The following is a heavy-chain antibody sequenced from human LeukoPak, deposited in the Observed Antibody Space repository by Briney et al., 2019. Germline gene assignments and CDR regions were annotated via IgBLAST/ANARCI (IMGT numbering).Heavy chain of an antibody. V-gene: IGHV1-2*02. J-gene: IGHJ4*02. CDR1: GYTFIAYN. Sequence: ASVKVSCKASGYTFIAYNIHWVRQAPGQGLEWMGWITPNSGATNYAQQFQGRVTMTRDTSISTAYMELNNLISDDTAVYYCARGMGSGTYRRFDFWGQGTLVTVSS. D-gene: IGHD3-10*01. CDR2: ITPNSGAT. CDR3: ARGMGSGTYRRFDF.